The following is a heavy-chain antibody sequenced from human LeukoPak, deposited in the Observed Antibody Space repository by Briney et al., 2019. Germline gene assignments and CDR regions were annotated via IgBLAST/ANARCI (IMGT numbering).Heavy chain of an antibody. CDR2: IYPGGSET. CDR3: ARASRDGYNQNFDY. D-gene: IGHD5-24*01. CDR1: GYSFSSYW. J-gene: IGHJ4*02. Sequence: GESLKISCKGLGYSFSSYWNAWVRQRPGKGLEWMGIIYPGGSETRYDPSFQGQVTISADSSTSTAYLQWSSLRASDTAMSYCARASRDGYNQNFDYWGQGTLVTVSS. V-gene: IGHV5-51*01.